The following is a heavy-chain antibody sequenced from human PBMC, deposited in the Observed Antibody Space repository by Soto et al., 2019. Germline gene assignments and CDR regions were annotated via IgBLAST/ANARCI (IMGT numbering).Heavy chain of an antibody. J-gene: IGHJ3*02. D-gene: IGHD3-3*01. Sequence: QVQLVQSGAEVKKPGASVKVSCKASGYTFTSYGISWVRQAPGQGLEWMGWISAYNGNTNYAQKLPGRVTMTTDTSTSTAYMELRSLRSDDTAVYYCARDKHRTIFGVVGDAFDIWGQGTMVTVSS. CDR1: GYTFTSYG. CDR3: ARDKHRTIFGVVGDAFDI. CDR2: ISAYNGNT. V-gene: IGHV1-18*01.